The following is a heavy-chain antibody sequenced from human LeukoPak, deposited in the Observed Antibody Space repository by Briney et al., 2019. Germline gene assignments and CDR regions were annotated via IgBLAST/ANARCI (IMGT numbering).Heavy chain of an antibody. D-gene: IGHD3-22*01. V-gene: IGHV1-46*01. J-gene: IGHJ3*02. CDR3: ARAAYYYDSSGLATLDAFDI. CDR1: GYTFTSYY. Sequence: ASVKVSCKASGYTFTSYYMHWVRQAPGQGLEWMRIINPSGGSTSYAQKFQGRVTMTRDMSTSTVYMELSSLRSEDTAVYYCARAAYYYDSSGLATLDAFDIWGQGTMVTVSS. CDR2: INPSGGST.